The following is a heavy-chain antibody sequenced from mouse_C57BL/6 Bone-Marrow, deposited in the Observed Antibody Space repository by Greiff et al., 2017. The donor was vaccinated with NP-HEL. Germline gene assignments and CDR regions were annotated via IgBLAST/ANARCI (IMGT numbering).Heavy chain of an antibody. V-gene: IGHV1-64*01. CDR1: GYTFTSYC. CDR2: IHPISGST. Sequence: QVQLQQPGAELVKPGASVKLSCKASGYTFTSYCMPWVKQRPGQGLAWIGMIHPISGSTYYNEKFKSKATLTVDKSSSTAYMQLSSLTSEDSAVSYWASSLWYIDVWGKGTTVTVSA. CDR3: ASSLWYIDV. J-gene: IGHJ1*03.